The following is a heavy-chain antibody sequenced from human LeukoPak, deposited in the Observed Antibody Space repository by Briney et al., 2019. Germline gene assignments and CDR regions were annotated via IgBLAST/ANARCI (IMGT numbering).Heavy chain of an antibody. V-gene: IGHV4-61*01. CDR2: IYYSGST. CDR3: ASPRSYYDSSGYYIS. CDR1: GGSVSSGSCY. Sequence: SETLSLTCTVSGGSVSSGSCYWSWIRQPPGKGLEWIGYIYYSGSTNYNPSLKSRVTISVDTSKNQFSLKLSSVTAADTAVYYCASPRSYYDSSGYYISWGQGTLVTVSS. D-gene: IGHD3-22*01. J-gene: IGHJ5*02.